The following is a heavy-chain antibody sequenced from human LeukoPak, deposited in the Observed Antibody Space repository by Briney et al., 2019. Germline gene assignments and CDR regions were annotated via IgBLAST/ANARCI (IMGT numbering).Heavy chain of an antibody. CDR1: GFAFSSYS. CDR2: ISSSSSYI. Sequence: PGGSLRLSCAASGFAFSSYSMNWVRQAPGKGLEWVSSISSSSSYIYYADSVKGRFTISRDNAKNSLYLQMNSLRAEDTAVYYCARGIAAAGTLIWGQGTMVTVSS. V-gene: IGHV3-21*01. D-gene: IGHD6-13*01. CDR3: ARGIAAAGTLI. J-gene: IGHJ3*02.